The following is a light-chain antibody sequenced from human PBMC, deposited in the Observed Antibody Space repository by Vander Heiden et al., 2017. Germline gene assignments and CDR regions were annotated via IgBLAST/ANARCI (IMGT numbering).Light chain of an antibody. CDR2: WAS. V-gene: IGKV4-1*01. Sequence: DIVMTQSPDSLAVSLGERATINCKSSQSVLYSSNNKNSVAWYQQKAGQPPKLLIYWASTRESGVPDRFSGSESGTEFTLTINSLQAEDVAVDDGQQYSSIPWTLGQGTKVEIK. J-gene: IGKJ1*01. CDR3: QQYSSIPWT. CDR1: QSVLYSSNNKNS.